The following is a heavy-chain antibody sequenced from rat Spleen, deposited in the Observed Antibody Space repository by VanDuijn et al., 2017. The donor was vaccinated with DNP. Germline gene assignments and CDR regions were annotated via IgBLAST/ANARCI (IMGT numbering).Heavy chain of an antibody. D-gene: IGHD1-12*03. CDR3: VRPHHYAGSYPRY. J-gene: IGHJ2*01. Sequence: EVQLVESGGDSVQPGRSLRLSCVASGFTFSDYYLAWVRQAPTKGLEWVAYISYDGGHTSYGDSMKGRFTISRDNAKSTLYLQMNSLRSEDMATYYCVRPHHYAGSYPRYWGQGVMVTVSS. CDR1: GFTFSDYY. CDR2: ISYDGGHT. V-gene: IGHV5-22*01.